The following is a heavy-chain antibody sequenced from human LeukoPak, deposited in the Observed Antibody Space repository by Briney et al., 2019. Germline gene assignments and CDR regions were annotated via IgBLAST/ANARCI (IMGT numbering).Heavy chain of an antibody. D-gene: IGHD6-13*01. CDR1: GGSISTYY. V-gene: IGHV4-59*01. J-gene: IGHJ5*02. CDR2: MYYSGST. Sequence: SETLSLTCTVSGGSISTYYCSWIRQPPGQGLEWIGYMYYSGSTNYNPSLKSRVTISVDTSKNQFSLKLSSVTAADTAVYYCARDSSSWGGWFDPWGQGTLVTVSA. CDR3: ARDSSSWGGWFDP.